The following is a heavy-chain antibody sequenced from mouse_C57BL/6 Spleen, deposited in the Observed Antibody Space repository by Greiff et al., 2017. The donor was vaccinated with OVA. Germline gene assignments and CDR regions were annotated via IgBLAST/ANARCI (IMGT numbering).Heavy chain of an antibody. J-gene: IGHJ2*01. Sequence: QVQLQQPGTDLVKPGASVKLSCKASGYTFTSYWMHWVKQRPGQGLEWIGNINPSNGGTNYNEKFKSKATLTVDKSSSTSYMQLSSLTSEDSAVYYCARATTVVAKGFDYWGQGTTLTVSA. CDR2: INPSNGGT. CDR3: ARATTVVAKGFDY. V-gene: IGHV1-53*01. D-gene: IGHD1-1*01. CDR1: GYTFTSYW.